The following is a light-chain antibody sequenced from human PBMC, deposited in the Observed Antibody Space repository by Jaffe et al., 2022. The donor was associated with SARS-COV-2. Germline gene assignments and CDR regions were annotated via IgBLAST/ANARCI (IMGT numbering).Light chain of an antibody. J-gene: IGLJ3*02. V-gene: IGLV1-51*02. CDR2: ENN. CDR3: GTWDGSLSAGV. Sequence: QSVLTQPPSVSAAPGQMVTISCSGSSSNIGSNHVSWYQHVPGTAPKLLIYENNKRPSGIPDRFSGSKSGTSATLGISGLQTGDEADYYCGTWDGSLSAGVFGGGTSLTVL. CDR1: SSNIGSNH.